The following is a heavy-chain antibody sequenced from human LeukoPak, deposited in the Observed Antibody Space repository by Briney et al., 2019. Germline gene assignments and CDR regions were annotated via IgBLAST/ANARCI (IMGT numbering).Heavy chain of an antibody. CDR3: ARSAYDSSGYYYVGHWFDP. CDR1: GGSISSGGYS. Sequence: SQTLSLTCVVSGGSISSGGYSWSWIRQPPGKGLEWIGYIYHSGSTYYNPSLKSRVTISVDRSKNQFSLKLRSVTAADTAVYYCARSAYDSSGYYYVGHWFDPWGQGTLVTVSS. CDR2: IYHSGST. D-gene: IGHD3-22*01. V-gene: IGHV4-30-2*01. J-gene: IGHJ5*02.